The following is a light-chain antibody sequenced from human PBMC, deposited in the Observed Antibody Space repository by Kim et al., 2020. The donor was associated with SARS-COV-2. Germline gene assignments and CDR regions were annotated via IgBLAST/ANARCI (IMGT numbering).Light chain of an antibody. V-gene: IGKV2-30*01. CDR3: MQGIHPIP. Sequence: DVVMTQSPLSLPVTLGQPASISCRSRQSLVYSDGNTYLNWFQQRPGQSPRRLMYKVSNRDSGVPDRFSGSGSGTDFTLKISSVEAEYVGVYYCMQGIHPIPFGQGTRLEIK. CDR2: KVS. CDR1: QSLVYSDGNTY. J-gene: IGKJ5*01.